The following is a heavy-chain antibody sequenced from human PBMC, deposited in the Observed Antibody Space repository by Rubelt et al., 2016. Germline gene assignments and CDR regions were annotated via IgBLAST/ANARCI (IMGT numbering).Heavy chain of an antibody. D-gene: IGHD6-13*01. CDR2: ISGSGDST. Sequence: GGLVQPGGSLRLSCAASGFTFSSYAMSWVRQPPGKGLEWVSAISGSGDSTYYADSVKGRFTISRDNSKNTLYLQMNSLRAEDTAVYYCAKEGYSSSSGGRGYFDYWGQGTLVTVSS. CDR3: AKEGYSSSSGGRGYFDY. J-gene: IGHJ4*02. CDR1: GFTFSSYA. V-gene: IGHV3-23*01.